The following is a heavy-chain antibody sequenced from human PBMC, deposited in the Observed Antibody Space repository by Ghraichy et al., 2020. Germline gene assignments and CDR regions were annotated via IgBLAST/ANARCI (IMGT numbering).Heavy chain of an antibody. J-gene: IGHJ4*02. CDR3: AKNLRPGQAVYDF. Sequence: GGSLRLSCETSGFTFSGYAMTWVRQAPGKGLEWLLAISGSGAYIYYADSVKGRFTISRDNPRNTLYLQMNNLRAEDTAVYYCAKNLRPGQAVYDFWGQGTLVTVSS. V-gene: IGHV3-23*01. D-gene: IGHD5/OR15-5a*01. CDR2: ISGSGAYI. CDR1: GFTFSGYA.